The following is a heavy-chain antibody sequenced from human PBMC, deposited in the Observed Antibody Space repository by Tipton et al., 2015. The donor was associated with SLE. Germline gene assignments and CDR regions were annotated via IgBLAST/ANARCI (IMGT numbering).Heavy chain of an antibody. CDR2: ISSSRGYI. CDR3: ARGPDGYSYAFDY. J-gene: IGHJ4*02. D-gene: IGHD5-24*01. Sequence: SLRLSCAASGFTFSSYWMSWVRQAPGKGLEWVSSISSSRGYIYYADSVKGRFTISRDNAKNSLYLQMSSLRVEDTAVYYCARGPDGYSYAFDYWGQGTLVTVSS. CDR1: GFTFSSYW. V-gene: IGHV3-21*03.